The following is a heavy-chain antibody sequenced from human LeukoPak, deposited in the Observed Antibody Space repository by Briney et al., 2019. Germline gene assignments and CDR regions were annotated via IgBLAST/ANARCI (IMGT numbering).Heavy chain of an antibody. V-gene: IGHV3-23*01. J-gene: IGHJ4*02. CDR1: GFTFDDYA. D-gene: IGHD3-10*01. CDR2: ISDGGGIT. CDR3: AKSRGSGSSMARGVNFDY. Sequence: SGGSLRLSCAASGFTFDDYAMSWVRQAPGKGLEWVSTISDGGGITYYADSVKGRYTISRDNSKNTLFLQMISLRAEDTAVYYCAKSRGSGSSMARGVNFDYWGQGTLVTVSS.